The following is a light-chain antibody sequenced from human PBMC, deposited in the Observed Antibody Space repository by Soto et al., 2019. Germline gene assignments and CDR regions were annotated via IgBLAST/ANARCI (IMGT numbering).Light chain of an antibody. J-gene: IGLJ2*01. Sequence: QSALTQPASVSGSPGQSITISCTGTSSDVGGYNFVSWYQQHPGKAPILMIYAVINRPSGASNRFSGSKSDNTASLTISGLQAEDEAYYYCSSYTTSSTLVFGGGTKLTVL. CDR3: SSYTTSSTLV. CDR2: AVI. CDR1: SSDVGGYNF. V-gene: IGLV2-14*01.